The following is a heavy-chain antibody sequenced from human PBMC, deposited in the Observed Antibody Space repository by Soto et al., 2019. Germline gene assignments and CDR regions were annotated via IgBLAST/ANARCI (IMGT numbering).Heavy chain of an antibody. CDR3: ARSLGTRCGVYYALWS. V-gene: IGHV1-3*01. CDR1: GYTFTNYA. Sequence: QAQLMQSGAEVMKPGASVKVSCEASGYTFTNYAIHWVRQAPAQRPEWMGWINPGTGNTKYAQKFQGRVTFMRDVIPTIVHMDMASMITVDTAFYYYARSLGTRCGVYYALWSWGQGSLVIVSS. J-gene: IGHJ5*02. CDR2: INPGTGNT. D-gene: IGHD1-26*01.